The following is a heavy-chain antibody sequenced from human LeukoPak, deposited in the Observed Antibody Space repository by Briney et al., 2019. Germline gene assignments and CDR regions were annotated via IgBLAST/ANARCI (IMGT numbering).Heavy chain of an antibody. CDR2: IDPTDSYT. CDR3: ARLSRDAMVRGVPGYFDS. D-gene: IGHD3-10*01. Sequence: GESLKISCKGSGCSFTTYWINWVRQMPGKGLEWMGRIDPTDSYTNYSPSFQGHVTISADKSISTAYVQWSSLKASDTAMYYCARLSRDAMVRGVPGYFDSWGQRTLVTVSS. V-gene: IGHV5-10-1*01. CDR1: GCSFTTYW. J-gene: IGHJ4*02.